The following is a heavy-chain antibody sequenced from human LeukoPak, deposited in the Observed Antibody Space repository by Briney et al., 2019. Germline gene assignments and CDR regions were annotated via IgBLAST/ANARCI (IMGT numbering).Heavy chain of an antibody. V-gene: IGHV3-7*04. J-gene: IGHJ4*02. CDR1: GFTFNGYW. D-gene: IGHD3-22*01. CDR3: AWDRRYYEFFEY. Sequence: GGSLRLSWVGAGFTFNGYWMGWVRQAPGKGLEWVANIKQDGSEKYLVDSVKGRFTISRDNAKNSLYLQMNSLRVEDTAVYYCAWDRRYYEFFEYWGQGTLVTVSS. CDR2: IKQDGSEK.